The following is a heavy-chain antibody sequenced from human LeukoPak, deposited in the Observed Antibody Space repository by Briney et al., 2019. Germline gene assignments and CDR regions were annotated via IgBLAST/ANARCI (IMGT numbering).Heavy chain of an antibody. CDR3: AKWHEGQLAFDS. CDR1: GDSITSYY. D-gene: IGHD1-1*01. V-gene: IGHV4-59*01. Sequence: PSETLSLTCTVSGDSITSYYWNWVRQPPGKGLEWIGYIHYTGKNYYNPSLKSRVTMSVDMSKSQFSLKLSSVTAADTAVYYCAKWHEGQLAFDSWGLGTLVTVSS. CDR2: IHYTGKN. J-gene: IGHJ4*02.